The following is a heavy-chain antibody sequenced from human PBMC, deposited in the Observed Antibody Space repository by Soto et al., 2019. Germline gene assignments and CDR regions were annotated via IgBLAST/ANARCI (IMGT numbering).Heavy chain of an antibody. J-gene: IGHJ6*02. V-gene: IGHV3-33*01. D-gene: IGHD3-10*01. CDR2: IWYDGSKK. CDR1: GFTFSSYG. CDR3: AREVGVRGVIWVARYYYGIDV. Sequence: GGSLRLSCAASGFTFSSYGMHWVRQAPGKGLEWVAVIWYDGSKKYYADSVKGRFTISRDNSKNTLYLQMNSLRAEDTAVYYCAREVGVRGVIWVARYYYGIDVWGQGTTVTVSS.